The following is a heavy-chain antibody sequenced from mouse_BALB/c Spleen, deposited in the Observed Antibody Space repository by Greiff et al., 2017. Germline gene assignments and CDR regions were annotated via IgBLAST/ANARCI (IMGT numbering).Heavy chain of an antibody. Sequence: EVQLVESGGGLVQPGGSLKLSCAASGFDFSRYWMSWVRQAPGKGLEWIGEINPDSSTINYTPSLKDKFIISRDNAKNTLYLQMSKVRSEDTALYYCARWGYRYDEWFAYWGQGTLVTVSA. CDR2: INPDSSTI. CDR3: ARWGYRYDEWFAY. J-gene: IGHJ3*01. CDR1: GFDFSRYW. D-gene: IGHD2-14*01. V-gene: IGHV4-1*02.